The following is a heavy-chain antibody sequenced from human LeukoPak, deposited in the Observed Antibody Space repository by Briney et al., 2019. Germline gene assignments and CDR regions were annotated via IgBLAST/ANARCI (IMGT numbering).Heavy chain of an antibody. D-gene: IGHD6-13*01. J-gene: IGHJ4*02. Sequence: ASVKVSCKASGYTFTSYGISWVRQAPGQGLEWMGWINTNTGNPTYAQGFTGRFVFSLDTSVSTAYLQISSLKAEDTAVYYCARAYSSSWFDYWGQGTLVTVSS. CDR1: GYTFTSYG. CDR2: INTNTGNP. CDR3: ARAYSSSWFDY. V-gene: IGHV7-4-1*02.